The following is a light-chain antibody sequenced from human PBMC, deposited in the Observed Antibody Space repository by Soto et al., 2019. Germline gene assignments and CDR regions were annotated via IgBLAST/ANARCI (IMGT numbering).Light chain of an antibody. CDR2: GAS. V-gene: IGKV3-20*01. J-gene: IGKJ1*01. CDR3: QQYHTSPLT. Sequence: EIVLTQSPGTLSLSPGERATFSCRASQSVSSSYIAWYQQKRGEAPTRLIYGASIRATGIPDRFSGSGSGTDFTLTISRLEPEDFARYYCQQYHTSPLTFGQGTKVDIK. CDR1: QSVSSSY.